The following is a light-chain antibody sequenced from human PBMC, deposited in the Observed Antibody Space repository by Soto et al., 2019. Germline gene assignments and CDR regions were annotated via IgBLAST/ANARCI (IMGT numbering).Light chain of an antibody. CDR1: QSVSSN. CDR2: GAT. V-gene: IGKV3-20*01. Sequence: ETVMTQSPATLSVSPGERATLSCRASQSVSSNLAWYQQKPGQAPRLLVYGATTRATGIPDRFSGSGSGSDFTLTISRLEPEDFAVYYCQQYGSSPRTFGQVTKVDIK. J-gene: IGKJ1*01. CDR3: QQYGSSPRT.